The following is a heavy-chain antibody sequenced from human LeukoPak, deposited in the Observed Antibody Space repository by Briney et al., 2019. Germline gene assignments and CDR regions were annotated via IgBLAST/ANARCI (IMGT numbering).Heavy chain of an antibody. CDR1: GFTFSSYA. D-gene: IGHD6-13*01. J-gene: IGHJ4*02. CDR2: ICDSGGST. Sequence: WGSLRLSCEASGFTFSSYAMSWVRQAPGKGLEWVSGICDSGGSTYYADSVKGRFTISRDNSKNTLYLLMNSLRAEDTAVYYCVKDQVGGSRWYYFDYWGQGTLVTVSS. V-gene: IGHV3-23*01. CDR3: VKDQVGGSRWYYFDY.